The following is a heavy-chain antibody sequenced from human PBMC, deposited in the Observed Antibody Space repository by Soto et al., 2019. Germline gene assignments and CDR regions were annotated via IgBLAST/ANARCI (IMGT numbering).Heavy chain of an antibody. CDR2: INHSGST. CDR1: GGSFSGYY. J-gene: IGHJ5*02. CDR3: AIVYNWNSIYKRFDP. Sequence: SETLSLTCAVYGGSFSGYYWSWIRQPPGKGLEWIGEINHSGSTNYNPSLKSRVTISVDTSKNQFSLKLSSVTAADTAVYYCAIVYNWNSIYKRFDPWGQGTLVTVSS. D-gene: IGHD1-7*01. V-gene: IGHV4-34*01.